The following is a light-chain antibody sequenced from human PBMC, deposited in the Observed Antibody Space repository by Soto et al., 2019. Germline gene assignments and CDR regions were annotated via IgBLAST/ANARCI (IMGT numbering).Light chain of an antibody. CDR3: QHYHGYPFT. V-gene: IGKV1-5*01. J-gene: IGKJ3*01. Sequence: GDRVTITCRASQTISNWLAWYQQKPGKAPKVLIHDASRLESGVPSRFSGSGSGTEFTLTIASLQPDDFAIYYCQHYHGYPFTFGPGTKVDIK. CDR1: QTISNW. CDR2: DAS.